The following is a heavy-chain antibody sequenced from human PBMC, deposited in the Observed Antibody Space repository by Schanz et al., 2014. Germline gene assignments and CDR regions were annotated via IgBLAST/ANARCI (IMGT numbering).Heavy chain of an antibody. D-gene: IGHD2-15*01. CDR1: GDSISSTSYY. J-gene: IGHJ4*02. Sequence: QLQMQESGPGLVKPSETLSLTCSVSGDSISSTSYYWGWIRQPPGKGLEWIGSIYYSGSTYYNAPLKSRVTIPVDTSKTHSSLKLTSVTAADSAVYYCARLPGLYCSGGACYRGYWGQGTLVTVSS. CDR2: IYYSGST. CDR3: ARLPGLYCSGGACYRGY. V-gene: IGHV4-39*01.